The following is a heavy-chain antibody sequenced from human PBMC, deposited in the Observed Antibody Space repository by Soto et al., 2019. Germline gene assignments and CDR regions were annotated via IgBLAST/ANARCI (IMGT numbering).Heavy chain of an antibody. CDR2: INPNSGGT. V-gene: IGHV1-2*02. CDR3: AREPATAKPEGVDF. J-gene: IGHJ4*02. Sequence: ASVKVSCKASGYTFSDCYIHWVRQAPGQGLEWMGWINPNSGGTKYAPKFQGGVTMTRDTSITTAYMELSRLRSGDTAVYYCAREPATAKPEGVDFWGKGTLVTVSS. CDR1: GYTFSDCY. D-gene: IGHD1-1*01.